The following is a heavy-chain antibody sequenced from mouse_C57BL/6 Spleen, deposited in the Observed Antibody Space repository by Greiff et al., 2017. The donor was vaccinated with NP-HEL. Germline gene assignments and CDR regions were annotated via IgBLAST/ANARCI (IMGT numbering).Heavy chain of an antibody. V-gene: IGHV5-9-1*02. CDR2: ISSGGDYI. J-gene: IGHJ3*01. D-gene: IGHD2-4*01. CDR3: TRGSDYDAGAY. Sequence: EVKLMESGEGLVKPGGSLKLSCAASGFTFSSYAMSWVRQTPEKRLEWVAYISSGGDYIYYADTVKGRFTISRDNARNTLYLQMSSLKSEDTAMYYCTRGSDYDAGAYWGQGTLVTVSA. CDR1: GFTFSSYA.